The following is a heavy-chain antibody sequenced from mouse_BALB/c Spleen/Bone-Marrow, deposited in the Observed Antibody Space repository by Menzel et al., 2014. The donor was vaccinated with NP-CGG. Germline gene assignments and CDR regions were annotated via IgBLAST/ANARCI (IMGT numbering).Heavy chain of an antibody. D-gene: IGHD1-1*01. CDR3: AREGRGSYGSSGYAMDH. J-gene: IGHJ4*01. CDR2: IWAGGSI. CDR1: EFSLSSYG. V-gene: IGHV2-9*02. Sequence: VQLKESGPGLVAPSQSLSITCTVSEFSLSSYGVHWVRQPPGKGLEWLGAIWAGGSINYNSALMSRLSISKDNSKSQVFLKMKRLQNDDTAMYYCAREGRGSYGSSGYAMDHWGQGTSVTVSS.